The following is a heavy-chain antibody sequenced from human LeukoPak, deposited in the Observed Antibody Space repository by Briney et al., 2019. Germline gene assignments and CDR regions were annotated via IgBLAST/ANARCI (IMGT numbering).Heavy chain of an antibody. J-gene: IGHJ4*02. D-gene: IGHD5-18*01. V-gene: IGHV4-59*08. Sequence: SETLSLTCTVSGGSISRYYWGWIRQPPGKGLEWIGYIYDSGSTSYNPSLKSRLTISVDTSNNQFSLRLNSVTAADTAVYYCATRGYNYGYGLDYWGQGTLVTVSS. CDR3: ATRGYNYGYGLDY. CDR2: IYDSGST. CDR1: GGSISRYY.